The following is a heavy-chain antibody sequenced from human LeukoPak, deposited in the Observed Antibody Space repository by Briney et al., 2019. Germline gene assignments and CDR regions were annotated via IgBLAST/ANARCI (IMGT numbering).Heavy chain of an antibody. CDR1: GFTFSAYD. D-gene: IGHD3-3*01. CDR3: ARELWSGRSAAFDI. V-gene: IGHV3-21*01. J-gene: IGHJ3*02. Sequence: GGSLCLSCAASGFTFSAYDMNWVRQAPGKGLQWVSSISMTSTYINYADSFKGRFTISRDNANNSLYLHMNSLRADDTAVYYCARELWSGRSAAFDIWGLGTTVTVSS. CDR2: ISMTSTYI.